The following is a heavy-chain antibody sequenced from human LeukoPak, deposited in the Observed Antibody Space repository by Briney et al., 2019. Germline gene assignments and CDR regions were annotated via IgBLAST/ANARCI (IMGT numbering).Heavy chain of an antibody. Sequence: GGSLRLSCAASGFTFSSYGMHWVRHAPGKGLEWVAFIRYDGSNKYYADSVKGRFTISRDNAKNSLYLQMNSLRAEDTAVYYCARDVMGCSSTSCFFDSWGQGTLVTVSS. J-gene: IGHJ4*02. V-gene: IGHV3-30*02. D-gene: IGHD2-2*01. CDR3: ARDVMGCSSTSCFFDS. CDR1: GFTFSSYG. CDR2: IRYDGSNK.